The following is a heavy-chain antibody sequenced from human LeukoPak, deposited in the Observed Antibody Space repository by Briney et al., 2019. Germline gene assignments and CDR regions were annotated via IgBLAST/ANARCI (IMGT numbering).Heavy chain of an antibody. CDR2: IYSGGST. J-gene: IGHJ4*02. D-gene: IGHD3-22*01. CDR3: AKARWIHYESSGYFPYFDY. Sequence: GGSLRLSCAASGFTVSSNYISWVRQAPGKGLEWVSVIYSGGSTYYADSVKGRFTISRDNSKNTLYLQMNSLRAEDTAVYYCAKARWIHYESSGYFPYFDYWGQGTLVTVSS. CDR1: GFTVSSNY. V-gene: IGHV3-66*01.